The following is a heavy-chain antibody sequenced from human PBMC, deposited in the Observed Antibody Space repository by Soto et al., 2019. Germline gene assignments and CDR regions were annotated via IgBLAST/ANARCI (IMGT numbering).Heavy chain of an antibody. Sequence: QVQLVQSGAEVKKPGASVKVSCKASGYTFTSYYMHWVRQAPGQGLEWMGIINPSGGSTSYAQKFHGRVTMTRDTSTSTVYMELSSLRSEDTAVYYCARAPNYYDSSGQGYYFDYWGQGTLVTVSS. J-gene: IGHJ4*02. CDR2: INPSGGST. D-gene: IGHD3-22*01. V-gene: IGHV1-46*01. CDR1: GYTFTSYY. CDR3: ARAPNYYDSSGQGYYFDY.